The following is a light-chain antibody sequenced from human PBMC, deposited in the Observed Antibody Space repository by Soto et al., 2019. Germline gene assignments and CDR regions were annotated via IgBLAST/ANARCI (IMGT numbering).Light chain of an antibody. CDR2: GAS. V-gene: IGKV3D-20*02. Sequence: EIFLTQSPGPLSLSPGERATLSCRASQSVSSSYLAWYQQKPGQAPRLLIYGASSRATGIPDRFSGSGPGTDFTLTISSLEPEDFAVYYCQQRSNWITFGQGTRLEIK. CDR3: QQRSNWIT. CDR1: QSVSSSY. J-gene: IGKJ5*01.